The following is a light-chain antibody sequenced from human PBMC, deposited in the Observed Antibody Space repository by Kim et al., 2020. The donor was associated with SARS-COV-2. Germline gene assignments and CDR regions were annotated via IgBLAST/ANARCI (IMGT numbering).Light chain of an antibody. V-gene: IGLV4-69*01. Sequence: QPVLTQSPSASASLGASVKLTCTLDSGHTRYAVAWHQQQPEKGPRYLMKVNSDGSHSKGHGIPDRFSGSTSGVERYLTISSLQSEDEAVYYCQTWGGGTRWVFGGGTQLTVL. CDR2: VNSDGSH. CDR3: QTWGGGTRWV. CDR1: SGHTRYA. J-gene: IGLJ3*02.